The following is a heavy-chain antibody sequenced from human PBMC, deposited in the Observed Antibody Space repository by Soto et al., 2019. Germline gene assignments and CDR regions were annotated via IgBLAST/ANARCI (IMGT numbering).Heavy chain of an antibody. CDR1: GGTFSSYA. V-gene: IGHV1-69*06. CDR3: AGNGGATADYYYYGKEV. CDR2: IIPIFGTA. D-gene: IGHD2-8*01. J-gene: IGHJ6*02. Sequence: QVQLVQSGAEVKKPGSSVKVSCKASGGTFSSYAISWVRQAPGQGLEWMGGIIPIFGTANYAQKFQGRVTINREKTTSQGHKELGRLKTEDKGVLYCAGNGGATADYYYYGKEVWGQGTTVTVSS.